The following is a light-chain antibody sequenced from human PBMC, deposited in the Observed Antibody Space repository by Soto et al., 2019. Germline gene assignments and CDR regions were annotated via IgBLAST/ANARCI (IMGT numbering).Light chain of an antibody. CDR2: GAS. V-gene: IGKV1-33*01. J-gene: IGKJ2*01. CDR1: QDITNY. CDR3: QQYYNLPYT. Sequence: DIQMTQSPSSLSASVGDRVTITCQASQDITNYLNWYQQKSGKAPKLLIHGASNLEKGVPTRFSGSGSGKDFTFTISSLQPEDVATYYCQQYYNLPYTFGQGTKLEIK.